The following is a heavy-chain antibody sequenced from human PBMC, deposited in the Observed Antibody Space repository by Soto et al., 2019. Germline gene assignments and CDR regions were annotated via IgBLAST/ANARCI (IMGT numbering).Heavy chain of an antibody. CDR3: AKEERYHDPGSYFYGMDA. CDR1: GFTYNSHA. J-gene: IGHJ6*02. V-gene: IGHV3-30*18. CDR2: IIYDGNKK. Sequence: GGSLRLSCAASGFTYNSHAMHWVRQAPGKGLEWVAVIIYDGNKKYYADSVKGRFTIHRDNSQNTLYLQMNSLRAEDTALDYCAKEERYHDPGSYFYGMDAWGQGTTVNVSS. D-gene: IGHD3-10*01.